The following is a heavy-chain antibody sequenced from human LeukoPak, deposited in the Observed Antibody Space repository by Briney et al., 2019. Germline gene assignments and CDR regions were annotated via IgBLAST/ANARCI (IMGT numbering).Heavy chain of an antibody. D-gene: IGHD5-18*01. J-gene: IGHJ6*02. CDR3: ASLTAMVPTYYYGMDV. CDR2: IYSGGST. Sequence: GGSLRLSCAASGFTVSSNYMSWVRQAQGKGLEWVSVIYSGGSTYYSDSVKGRFTISRDNSKITLYLQMNSLRAEDTAVYYWASLTAMVPTYYYGMDVWGQGATVTVSS. CDR1: GFTVSSNY. V-gene: IGHV3-53*01.